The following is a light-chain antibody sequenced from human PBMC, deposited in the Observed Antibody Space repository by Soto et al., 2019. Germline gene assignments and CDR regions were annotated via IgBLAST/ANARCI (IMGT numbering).Light chain of an antibody. CDR1: SSDVGAYTY. V-gene: IGLV2-14*01. CDR2: EVS. J-gene: IGLJ2*01. Sequence: QSVLTQPASVSGSPGQSITISCTGTSSDVGAYTYVSWYQQHPGKAPKLMIFEVSDRPSGVSNRFSGSKSGNTASLTISGLQVEDEADYYCSSYTTSNTLVFGGGTKVTVL. CDR3: SSYTTSNTLV.